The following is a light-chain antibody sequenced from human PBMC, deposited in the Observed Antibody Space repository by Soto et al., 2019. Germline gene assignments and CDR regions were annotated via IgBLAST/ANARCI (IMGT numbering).Light chain of an antibody. V-gene: IGLV2-14*01. J-gene: IGLJ1*01. CDR2: DVS. CDR3: RSYNSSGYV. Sequence: QSALTQPASVSGSPGQSITISCTGTSSDVGGYNYVSWYQQHPGKAPKLMIYDVSNRPSGVSNRFSGSKSGNTASLTISGLQAEDEADYYCRSYNSSGYVFGTGTKVTDL. CDR1: SSDVGGYNY.